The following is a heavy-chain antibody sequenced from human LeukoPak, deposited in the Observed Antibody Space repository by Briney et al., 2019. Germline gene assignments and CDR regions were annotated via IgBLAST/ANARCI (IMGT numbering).Heavy chain of an antibody. D-gene: IGHD3-16*01. CDR2: IHYSGRP. CDR3: ARFGVDYDMDV. Sequence: SETLSLICTVSGGSISGHYWTWLRQPPGKGLEWIGQIHYSGRPDYNPSLKSRVTISVDTSKNQLSLKVTSVTGADTAVYYCARFGVDYDMDVWGQGTTVTVSS. J-gene: IGHJ6*02. CDR1: GGSISGHY. V-gene: IGHV4-59*11.